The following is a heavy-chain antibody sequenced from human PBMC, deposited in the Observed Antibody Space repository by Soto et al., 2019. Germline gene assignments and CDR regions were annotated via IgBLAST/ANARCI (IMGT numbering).Heavy chain of an antibody. D-gene: IGHD5-12*01. CDR3: TRETMTIRLYSDY. J-gene: IGHJ4*02. CDR1: GFTFSSYA. V-gene: IGHV3-30-3*01. Sequence: GGSLRLSCVASGFTFSSYAMHWVRQAPGKGLEWLALISYDGSNEYYADSVKGRFIISRDNSKNTLYLQVNSLRAEDTAMYCCTRETMTIRLYSDYWRKGA. CDR2: ISYDGSNE.